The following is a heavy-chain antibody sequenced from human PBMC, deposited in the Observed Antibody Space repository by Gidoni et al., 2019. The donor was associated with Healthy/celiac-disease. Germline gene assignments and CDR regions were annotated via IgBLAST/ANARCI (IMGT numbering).Heavy chain of an antibody. D-gene: IGHD3-10*01. J-gene: IGHJ5*02. CDR3: ARVGIRITMVRGVISFWFDP. CDR1: GFTFSSYW. CDR2: IKQDGSEK. Sequence: EVQLVESGGGLVQPGGSLRLSCAASGFTFSSYWMSWVRQAPGKGLEWVANIKQDGSEKYYVDSVKGRFTISRDNAKNSLYLQMNSLRAEDTAVYYCARVGIRITMVRGVISFWFDPWGQGTLVTVSS. V-gene: IGHV3-7*01.